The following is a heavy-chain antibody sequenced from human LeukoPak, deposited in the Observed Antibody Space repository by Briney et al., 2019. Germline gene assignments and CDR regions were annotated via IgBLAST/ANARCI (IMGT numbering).Heavy chain of an antibody. CDR2: INHSGST. Sequence: SETLSLTCAVYGGSFSGYYWSWIRQPPGKGLEWIGEINHSGSTNYNPSLKSRVTISVDTSKNQFSLKLSSVTAADTAVYYCARISLRYFDWLPHDDAFDIWGQGTMVTVSS. D-gene: IGHD3-9*01. CDR1: GGSFSGYY. CDR3: ARISLRYFDWLPHDDAFDI. V-gene: IGHV4-34*01. J-gene: IGHJ3*02.